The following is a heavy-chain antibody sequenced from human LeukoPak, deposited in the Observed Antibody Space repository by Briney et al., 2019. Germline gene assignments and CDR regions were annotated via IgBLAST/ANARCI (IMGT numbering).Heavy chain of an antibody. J-gene: IGHJ4*02. CDR3: AYYDFWSGYFN. CDR1: GGSISSYY. V-gene: IGHV4-4*07. Sequence: PSETLSLTCTVSGGSISSYYWGWIRQPAGKGREWIGRIYTSGSTNYNPSLKSRVTMSVDTSKNQFSLKLGSVTAEDTAVYYCAYYDFWSGYFNWGQGTLVTVSS. CDR2: IYTSGST. D-gene: IGHD3-3*01.